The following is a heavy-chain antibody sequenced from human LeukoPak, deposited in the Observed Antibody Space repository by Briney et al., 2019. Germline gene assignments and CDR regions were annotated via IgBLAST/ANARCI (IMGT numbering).Heavy chain of an antibody. J-gene: IGHJ4*02. V-gene: IGHV1-18*01. D-gene: IGHD1-26*01. CDR1: GYTFTSYG. CDR3: ARWEWELPLPDDFDY. CDR2: ISAYNGNT. Sequence: ASVKVSCKASGYTFTSYGISGVRQAPGQGLEWMGWISAYNGNTNYAQKLQGRVTMTTDTSTSTAYMELRSLRSDDTDVYYCARWEWELPLPDDFDYWGQGTLVTVSS.